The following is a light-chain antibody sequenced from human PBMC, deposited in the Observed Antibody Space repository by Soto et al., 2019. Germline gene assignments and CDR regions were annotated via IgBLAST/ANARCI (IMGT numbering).Light chain of an antibody. Sequence: EIVMTQSPATLSVSAGERATLSCRASQSVSNNYLAWYQQKPGQAPRLLIYGASSRATGIPDRFSGSGSGTDFTLTISRLEPEDFAVYYCQQYDSSWTFGQGTKVDIK. CDR1: QSVSNNY. V-gene: IGKV3-20*01. CDR2: GAS. J-gene: IGKJ1*01. CDR3: QQYDSSWT.